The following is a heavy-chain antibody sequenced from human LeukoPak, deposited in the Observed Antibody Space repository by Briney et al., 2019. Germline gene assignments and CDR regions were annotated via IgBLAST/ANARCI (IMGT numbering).Heavy chain of an antibody. CDR3: ATDLLRRRLLAAAGKKILDY. CDR1: GYTFTSYG. J-gene: IGHJ4*02. V-gene: IGHV1-18*01. CDR2: ISAYNGNT. Sequence: ASVKVSCKASGYTFTSYGISWVRQAPGQGLEWMGWISAYNGNTIYAQKFQGRVTMTEDTSTDTAYMELSSLRSEDTAVYYCATDLLRRRLLAAAGKKILDYWGQGTLVTVSS. D-gene: IGHD6-13*01.